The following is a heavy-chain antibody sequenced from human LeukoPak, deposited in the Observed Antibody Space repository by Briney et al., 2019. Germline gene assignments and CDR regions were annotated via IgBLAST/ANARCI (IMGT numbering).Heavy chain of an antibody. CDR2: IIPILGIA. CDR3: ARDVVVVVAATFYYYYGMDV. V-gene: IGHV1-69*04. J-gene: IGHJ6*02. Sequence: SVKVSCKASGGTLISYAISWVRQAPGQGLEWMGRIIPILGIANYAQKFQGRVTITADKSTSTAYMELSSLRSEDTAVYYCARDVVVVVAATFYYYYGMDVWGQGTTVTVSS. D-gene: IGHD2-15*01. CDR1: GGTLISYA.